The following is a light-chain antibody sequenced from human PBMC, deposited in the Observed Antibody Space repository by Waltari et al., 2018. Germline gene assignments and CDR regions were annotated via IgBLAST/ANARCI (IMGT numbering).Light chain of an antibody. V-gene: IGKV3-15*01. J-gene: IGKJ2*01. CDR3: HQYNHWPTFT. Sequence: EIEMTQSPATLSVSPGERVTLSCRASQSVGNNLAWYQQRPGQAPRLLIYGASTRATDIPDRFRGSGSGTDFTLTISALQSEDLAVYYCHQYNHWPTFTFGQGTKLQIE. CDR1: QSVGNN. CDR2: GAS.